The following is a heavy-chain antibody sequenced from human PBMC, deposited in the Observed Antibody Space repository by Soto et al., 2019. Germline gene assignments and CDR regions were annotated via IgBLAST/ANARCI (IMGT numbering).Heavy chain of an antibody. CDR3: ARMWGRIGSTNHFDY. V-gene: IGHV1-3*05. CDR1: GYTFTTYA. CDR2: INAANGDT. D-gene: IGHD3-16*01. Sequence: QVQLVQSGAEETKPGASVKLSCKASGYTFTTYALHWVRQAAGQRLEWMGWINAANGDTKSSQKFQGRVTITRDTSASTVYMELTSLSSEDTAVYYCARMWGRIGSTNHFDYWGQGTLVTVSS. J-gene: IGHJ4*02.